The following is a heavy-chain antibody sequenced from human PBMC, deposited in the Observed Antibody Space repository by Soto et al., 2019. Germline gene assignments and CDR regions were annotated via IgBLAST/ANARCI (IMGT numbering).Heavy chain of an antibody. CDR2: IYPDSGGT. Sequence: GTSVKVSCTASGGTFSSYAISWVRQAPGQGLEWMGWIYPDSGGTNYAPKFRGWVTMTRDTSIRTAYMELSGLKSDDTAVYFCVRAETFYPGNTFDYWGQGALVTVAS. V-gene: IGHV1-2*04. D-gene: IGHD1-1*01. CDR3: VRAETFYPGNTFDY. CDR1: GGTFSSYA. J-gene: IGHJ4*02.